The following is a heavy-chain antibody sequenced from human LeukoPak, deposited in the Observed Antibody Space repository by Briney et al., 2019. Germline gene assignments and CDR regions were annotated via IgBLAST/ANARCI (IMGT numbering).Heavy chain of an antibody. Sequence: PGGSLRLSCAASGXTFSSYSMNWVRQAPGKGLEWVSYISSSSSTIYADSVKGRFTISRDNAKNSLYLQMNSLRDDDTAVYYCARDRPNDYGDYFDYWGQGTLVTVSS. CDR3: ARDRPNDYGDYFDY. D-gene: IGHD4-17*01. CDR1: GXTFSSYS. V-gene: IGHV3-48*02. J-gene: IGHJ4*02. CDR2: ISSSSSTI.